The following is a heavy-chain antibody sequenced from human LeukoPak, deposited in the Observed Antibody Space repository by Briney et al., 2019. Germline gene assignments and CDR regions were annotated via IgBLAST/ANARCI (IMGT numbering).Heavy chain of an antibody. CDR2: MFFSGST. CDR3: GRGRKDRGYDHVFDN. D-gene: IGHD5-12*01. V-gene: IGHV4-4*07. CDR1: SGSISGYY. Sequence: SETLSLTCTVSSGSISGYYWTWIRQPAGKGLEWIGRMFFSGSTNYNPSLKSRVTMSVDTSKNQFSLKLTSVTAADTAVYYCGRGRKDRGYDHVFDNGAQGPLVPVS. J-gene: IGHJ4*02.